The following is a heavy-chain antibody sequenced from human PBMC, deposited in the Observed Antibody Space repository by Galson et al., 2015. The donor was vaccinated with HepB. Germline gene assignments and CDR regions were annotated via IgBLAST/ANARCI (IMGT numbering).Heavy chain of an antibody. CDR2: ISWDGGSI. CDR1: GFTFDDYS. Sequence: SLRLSCAASGFTFDDYSMHWVRQAPGKGLEWVSLISWDGGSIYYADSVRGRFTISRDNSKNSLYLQMNSLRTEDTALYYCAKDTVPGYSTRPTYYFDYWDQGTLVTVSS. D-gene: IGHD6-13*01. V-gene: IGHV3-43*01. J-gene: IGHJ4*02. CDR3: AKDTVPGYSTRPTYYFDY.